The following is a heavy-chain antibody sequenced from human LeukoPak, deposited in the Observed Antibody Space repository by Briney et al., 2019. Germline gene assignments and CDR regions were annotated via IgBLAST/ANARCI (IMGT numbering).Heavy chain of an antibody. CDR3: ARDSEIVVVPAATSRGNWFDP. CDR1: GGSFSGYY. CDR2: INHSGST. Sequence: SETLSLTCAVYGGSFSGYYWSWIRQPPGKGLEWIGEINHSGSTNYNPSLKSRVTISVDTSKNQFSLKLSSVTAADTAVYYCARDSEIVVVPAATSRGNWFDPWGQGTLVTVSS. D-gene: IGHD2-2*01. V-gene: IGHV4-34*01. J-gene: IGHJ5*02.